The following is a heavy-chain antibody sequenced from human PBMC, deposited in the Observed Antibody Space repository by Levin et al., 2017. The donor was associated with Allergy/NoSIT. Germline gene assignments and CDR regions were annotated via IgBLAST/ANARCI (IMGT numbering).Heavy chain of an antibody. J-gene: IGHJ4*02. CDR3: AVTKGIDLTRGIVGGLDY. D-gene: IGHD3-10*01. Sequence: QSGGSLRLSCAASGFILSSYDMHWVRQLPGKGLEWVSVIGTAGDTYYSDSVKGRFTISRENAKNSFHLQMNNVRDGDTAVYFCAVTKGIDLTRGIVGGLDYWGQGTLVTVSS. V-gene: IGHV3-13*04. CDR2: IGTAGDT. CDR1: GFILSSYD.